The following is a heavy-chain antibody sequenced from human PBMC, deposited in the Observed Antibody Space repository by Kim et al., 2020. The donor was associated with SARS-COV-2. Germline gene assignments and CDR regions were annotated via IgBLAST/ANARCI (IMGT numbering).Heavy chain of an antibody. CDR2: INLNGST. CDR1: GGSFSSYC. D-gene: IGHD3-10*01. J-gene: IGHJ4*02. Sequence: SETLSLTCAVSGGSFSSYCWNWIRKPPGTGMGWDWVINLNGSTNYNPSLKSRVTISVDTSKNQFSLKLSFVTAADTAVYYCAREPTGNFDYWGQGTLVTVSS. V-gene: IGHV4-34*01. CDR3: AREPTGNFDY.